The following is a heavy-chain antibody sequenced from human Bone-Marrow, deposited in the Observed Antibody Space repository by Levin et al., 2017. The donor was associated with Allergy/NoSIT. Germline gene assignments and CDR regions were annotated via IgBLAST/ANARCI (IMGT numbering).Heavy chain of an antibody. CDR3: ARGRAGQQLFDY. J-gene: IGHJ4*02. CDR1: SGSFSGYY. CDR2: INHSGST. V-gene: IGHV4-34*01. D-gene: IGHD6-13*01. Sequence: PGGSLRLSCAVYSGSFSGYYWTWIRQPPGKGLEWIGEINHSGSTNYNPSLKSRVTILVDTSKNQFSLKLSSVTAADTAVYYCARGRAGQQLFDYWGQGTLVTVSS.